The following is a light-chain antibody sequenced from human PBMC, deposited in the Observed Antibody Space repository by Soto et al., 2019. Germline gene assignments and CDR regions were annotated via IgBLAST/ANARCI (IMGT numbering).Light chain of an antibody. CDR2: DAS. CDR3: QQRNVWPPIT. CDR1: QSIRTS. Sequence: EVVLTQSPATLSLSPLARGDLXCRPSQSIRTSLAWYQQKPGQAPRLVIFDASNRANGVPARFGGSGSGTDFTLTINSLEPEDFAVYYCQQRNVWPPITFGQGTRLEIK. J-gene: IGKJ5*01. V-gene: IGKV3-11*01.